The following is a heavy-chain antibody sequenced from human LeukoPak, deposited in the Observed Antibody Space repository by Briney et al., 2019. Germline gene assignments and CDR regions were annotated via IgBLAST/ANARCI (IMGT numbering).Heavy chain of an antibody. Sequence: SETLSLTCTVSGGSISSYYWSWIRQPPGKGLEWVGSIYYSGSTYYNPSLKSRVTISVDTSKNQFSLKLSSVTAADTAVYYCALRYFDRDYWGQGTLVTVSS. CDR2: IYYSGST. J-gene: IGHJ4*02. V-gene: IGHV4-59*05. CDR3: ALRYFDRDY. CDR1: GGSISSYY. D-gene: IGHD3-9*01.